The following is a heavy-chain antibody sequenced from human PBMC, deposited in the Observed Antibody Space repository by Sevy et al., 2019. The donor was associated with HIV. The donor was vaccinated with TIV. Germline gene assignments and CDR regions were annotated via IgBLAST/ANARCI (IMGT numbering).Heavy chain of an antibody. D-gene: IGHD2-2*01. CDR3: AKDHLDCISTSCSGRFDY. CDR1: GFTFSSYA. Sequence: GGSLRLSCAASGFTFSSYAMSWVRQAPGKGLEWVSAISGSGGSTYYADSVKGRFTISRDNSKNTLYLQMNSQRAEDTAVYYCAKDHLDCISTSCSGRFDYWGQGTLVTVSA. J-gene: IGHJ4*02. CDR2: ISGSGGST. V-gene: IGHV3-23*01.